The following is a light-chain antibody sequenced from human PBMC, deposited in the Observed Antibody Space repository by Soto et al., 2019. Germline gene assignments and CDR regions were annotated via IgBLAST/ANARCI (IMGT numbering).Light chain of an antibody. V-gene: IGLV2-14*01. CDR2: DVS. Sequence: QSVLTQPASVSGSPGQSITISCTGTSSDVGGYKYVSWYQQHPGKAPKLMIYDVSNRPSGVSHRFSSSKSGNTASMTISGLQAEDEADYYCSSATSRSNRVFGTGTKLTVL. CDR3: SSATSRSNRV. J-gene: IGLJ1*01. CDR1: SSDVGGYKY.